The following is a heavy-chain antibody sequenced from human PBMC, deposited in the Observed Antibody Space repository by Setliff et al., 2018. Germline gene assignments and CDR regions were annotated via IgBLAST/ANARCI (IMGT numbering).Heavy chain of an antibody. Sequence: TSETLSLTCTVSGGSISNYYWTWIQQPPGKGLDWIGYIYTSGSTNYNPSPKSRVTISVDTSKNQFSLKLSSVSAADTAVYYCARLTTLTTWFELGAFDIWGQGTMVTVSS. J-gene: IGHJ3*02. CDR3: ARLTTLTTWFELGAFDI. V-gene: IGHV4-4*08. CDR2: IYTSGST. CDR1: GGSISNYY. D-gene: IGHD4-17*01.